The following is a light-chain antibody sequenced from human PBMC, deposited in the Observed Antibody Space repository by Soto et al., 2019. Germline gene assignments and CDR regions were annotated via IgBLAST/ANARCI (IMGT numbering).Light chain of an antibody. J-gene: IGKJ4*01. V-gene: IGKV3-20*01. CDR3: QQYGISPG. CDR2: GAS. CDR1: QSVSSSY. Sequence: EIVLTQSPGTLSLSPGERATLSCRASQSVSSSYLAWYQQKPGQAPRLLIYGASSRATGIPDRFSGSGSGTDFTHTISRLEPEDFAVYYCQQYGISPGFGGGTKVEIK.